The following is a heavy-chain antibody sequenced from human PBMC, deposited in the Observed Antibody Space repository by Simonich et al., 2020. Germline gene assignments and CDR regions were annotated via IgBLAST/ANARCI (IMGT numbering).Heavy chain of an antibody. CDR2: TIPILGKA. Sequence: QVQLVQSGAEVKKPGSSVKVSCKASGGTFSSYAISWVRQAPGQGLEWLGGTIPILGKANTAKKFQGRFTITADKSTSTAYMELSSLRSEDTAVYYCARTNTMRELDTMVRGVDYFDYWGQGTLVTVSS. CDR3: ARTNTMRELDTMVRGVDYFDY. D-gene: IGHD3-10*01. V-gene: IGHV1-69*06. J-gene: IGHJ4*02. CDR1: GGTFSSYA.